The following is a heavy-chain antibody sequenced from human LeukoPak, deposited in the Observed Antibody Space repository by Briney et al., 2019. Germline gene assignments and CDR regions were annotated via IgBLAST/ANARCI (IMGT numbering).Heavy chain of an antibody. CDR3: TKDDAYSSSRYACDI. J-gene: IGHJ3*02. CDR1: GFTFIDHG. V-gene: IGHV3-30*18. D-gene: IGHD6-13*01. Sequence: GGFLTLSCAASGFTFIDHGMHWVRQAPGKGPEWVAVISYDGNHKYYTDSVKGRFTIPRDNSKNTMYLQMSSLRAEDTAVYYCTKDDAYSSSRYACDIWGRGTLVTVSS. CDR2: ISYDGNHK.